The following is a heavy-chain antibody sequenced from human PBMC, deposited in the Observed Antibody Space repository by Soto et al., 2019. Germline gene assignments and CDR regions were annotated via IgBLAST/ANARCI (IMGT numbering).Heavy chain of an antibody. CDR1: GGSINNYY. D-gene: IGHD3-10*01. CDR2: IYYSGST. J-gene: IGHJ4*02. Sequence: SETLSLTCTVSGGSINNYYWTWIRQPPGKGPEWIGHIYYSGSTNYNPSLKCRVTISLDTSKNQFSLKLSSVTAADTAVYYCARQGSSYSRYYFDFWGQGTPVTVSS. V-gene: IGHV4-59*08. CDR3: ARQGSSYSRYYFDF.